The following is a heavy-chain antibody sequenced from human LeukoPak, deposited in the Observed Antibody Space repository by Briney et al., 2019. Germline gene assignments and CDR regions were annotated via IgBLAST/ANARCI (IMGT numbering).Heavy chain of an antibody. J-gene: IGHJ4*02. D-gene: IGHD4-11*01. CDR2: ISAGGAFT. V-gene: IGHV3-23*01. CDR1: GFTFRSYA. CDR3: AKDLDYSACGYYFDY. Sequence: GGSLSLSCPAPGFTFRSYAMNWVRQAPGKGLEWVSGISAGGAFTYYADFVRGRLTISRDNSRNTLYLQINSRRPDDRAVIYFAKDLDYSACGYYFDYWGQGTLVTVSS.